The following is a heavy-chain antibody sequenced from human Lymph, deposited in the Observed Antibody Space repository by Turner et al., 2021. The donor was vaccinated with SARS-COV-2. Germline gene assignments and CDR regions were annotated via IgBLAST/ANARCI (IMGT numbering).Heavy chain of an antibody. CDR3: ANPSSYYDSSGFEF. J-gene: IGHJ4*02. CDR2: INSDGSST. V-gene: IGHV3-74*01. D-gene: IGHD3-22*01. CDR1: GFTFSSYW. Sequence: EVQMVESGGGLVQPGGSLRPSCAASGFTFSSYWMHWVRQAPGKGLVWVSRINSDGSSTSYADSVKGRFTISRDNAKNTLYLQMNSLRAEDTAVYYCANPSSYYDSSGFEFWGQGTLVTVSS.